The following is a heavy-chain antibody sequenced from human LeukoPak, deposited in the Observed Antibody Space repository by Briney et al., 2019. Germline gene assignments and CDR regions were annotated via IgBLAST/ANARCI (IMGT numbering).Heavy chain of an antibody. D-gene: IGHD6-13*01. V-gene: IGHV1-2*02. CDR2: INPNSGGT. CDR3: ARDGIYSRNFDAFGI. J-gene: IGHJ3*02. Sequence: GASVKVSCKASGYTFTAYYMHWVRQAPGQGPEWMGWINPNSGGTDYAQKFQGRVTMTRDTSISTAYMELSSLTSDDTAVYYCARDGIYSRNFDAFGIWGQGTMVTVSS. CDR1: GYTFTAYY.